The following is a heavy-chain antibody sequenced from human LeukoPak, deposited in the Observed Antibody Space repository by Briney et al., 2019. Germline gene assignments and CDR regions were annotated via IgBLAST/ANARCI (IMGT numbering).Heavy chain of an antibody. CDR1: GGSISSSSYY. D-gene: IGHD2-2*01. J-gene: IGHJ6*02. Sequence: SETLSLTCTVSGGSISSSSYYWGWIRQPPGQGLEWIGSIYYSGSTYYNPSLKSRVTISVDTSKNQFSLKLSSVTAADTAVYYCARHRGSTSCYPPRACYYYYYGMDVWGQGTTVTVSS. CDR2: IYYSGST. CDR3: ARHRGSTSCYPPRACYYYYYGMDV. V-gene: IGHV4-39*01.